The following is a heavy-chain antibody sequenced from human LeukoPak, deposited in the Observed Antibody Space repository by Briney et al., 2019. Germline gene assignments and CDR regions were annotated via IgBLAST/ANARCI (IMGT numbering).Heavy chain of an antibody. CDR3: AREEGPLDY. Sequence: GGYLRLSCAASGFTVSSNYMSWVRQAPGKGLGWISVIYSGGSTYYTDSVKGRFTISRDNSKNTLYLQMNSLRAEDTAVYYCAREEGPLDYWGQGTLVTVSS. V-gene: IGHV3-66*01. CDR1: GFTVSSNY. J-gene: IGHJ4*02. CDR2: IYSGGST.